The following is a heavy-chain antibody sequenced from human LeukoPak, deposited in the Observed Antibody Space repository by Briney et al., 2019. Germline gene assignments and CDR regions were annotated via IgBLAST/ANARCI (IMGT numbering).Heavy chain of an antibody. CDR2: ISAYNGNT. D-gene: IGHD6-19*01. CDR1: GYIFSSYG. V-gene: IGHV1-18*01. CDR3: ARDRHASSGWTGEFDY. J-gene: IGHJ4*02. Sequence: ASVKVSCKASGYIFSSYGISWVRQAPGQGLEWMGWISAYNGNTKYAQKFQGRVTMTTDISTSTGYMELRSLRSDDTAVYYCARDRHASSGWTGEFDYWGQGTLVTVSS.